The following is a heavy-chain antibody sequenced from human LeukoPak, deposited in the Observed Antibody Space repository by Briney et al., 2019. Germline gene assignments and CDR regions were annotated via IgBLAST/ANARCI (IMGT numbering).Heavy chain of an antibody. D-gene: IGHD3-22*01. Sequence: GGSLRLSCAASGFTFSSYSMNWVRQAPGKGLEWVSYISSSSSTIYYADSVKGRFTISRDNAKNSLYLQMNSLRAEDTAVYYCARDALGYYDSSGSDAFDIWGQGTMVTVSS. V-gene: IGHV3-48*04. CDR2: ISSSSSTI. CDR3: ARDALGYYDSSGSDAFDI. J-gene: IGHJ3*02. CDR1: GFTFSSYS.